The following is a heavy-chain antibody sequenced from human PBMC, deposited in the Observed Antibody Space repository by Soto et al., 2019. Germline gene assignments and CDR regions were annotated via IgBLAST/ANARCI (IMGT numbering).Heavy chain of an antibody. CDR2: ISSSSSTI. V-gene: IGHV3-48*02. Sequence: GGSLRLSCAASGFTFSSYSMNWVRQAPGKGLEWVSYISSSSSTIYYADSVKGRFTISRDNAKNSLYLQMNSLRDEDTAVYYCAREGFIAARRKSGYYYGMDVWGQGTTVTVSS. CDR3: AREGFIAARRKSGYYYGMDV. J-gene: IGHJ6*02. D-gene: IGHD6-6*01. CDR1: GFTFSSYS.